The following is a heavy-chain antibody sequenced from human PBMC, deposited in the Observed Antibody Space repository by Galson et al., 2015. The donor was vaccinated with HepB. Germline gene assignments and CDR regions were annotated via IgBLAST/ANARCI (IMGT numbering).Heavy chain of an antibody. CDR2: FDPEDGET. J-gene: IGHJ6*02. D-gene: IGHD6-13*01. Sequence: SVKVSCKVSGYTLTELSMHWVRQPPGKGLEWMGGFDPEDGETIYTQKFQGRVSMTEDTSTDTAYMELSSLRSEDTAVYYCVTDGAAAGRYFYYGMAVWGQGTTVTVSS. V-gene: IGHV1-24*01. CDR3: VTDGAAAGRYFYYGMAV. CDR1: GYTLTELS.